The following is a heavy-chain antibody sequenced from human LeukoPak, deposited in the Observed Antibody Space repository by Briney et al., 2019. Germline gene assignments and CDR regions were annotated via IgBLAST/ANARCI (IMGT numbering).Heavy chain of an antibody. CDR2: IYYSGST. V-gene: IGHV4-39*07. CDR3: ARDRDGTFDY. Sequence: SETLSLTCTGSGGSISSSSYYWGWIRLPPGKGLEWVGSIYYSGSTYYNPSLKSRVTISVDTSKNQFSLKLSSVTAADTAVYYCARDRDGTFDYWGQGTLVTVSS. D-gene: IGHD5-24*01. J-gene: IGHJ4*02. CDR1: GGSISSSSYY.